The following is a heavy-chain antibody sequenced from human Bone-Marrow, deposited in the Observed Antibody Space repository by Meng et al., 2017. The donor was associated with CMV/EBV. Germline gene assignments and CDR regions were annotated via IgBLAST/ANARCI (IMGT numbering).Heavy chain of an antibody. Sequence: LRLSCAISGDSVSNINIAWNWIRQSPSRGLEWLGRTYYRSKWYIEYAVSVASRITIDLDTSHNLFSLQLNSVTPGDTAVYYCARGRYSTFDYWGQGALVTVSS. V-gene: IGHV6-1*01. CDR2: TYYRSKWYI. D-gene: IGHD1-1*01. J-gene: IGHJ4*02. CDR3: ARGRYSTFDY. CDR1: GDSVSNINIA.